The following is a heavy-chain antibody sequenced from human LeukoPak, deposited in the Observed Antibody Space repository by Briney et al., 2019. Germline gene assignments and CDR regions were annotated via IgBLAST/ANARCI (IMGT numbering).Heavy chain of an antibody. J-gene: IGHJ4*02. CDR3: ARGKWSYYFDY. Sequence: KPSETLSLTCTVSGGSIISNTYYWGWIRQPPGKGLEWIGNVYYGGSTYYNPSLKSRVTMSVDTSKNQFSLKLSSVTAADTAVYYCARGKWSYYFDYWGQGTLVTVSS. V-gene: IGHV4-39*07. CDR2: VYYGGST. CDR1: GGSIISNTYY. D-gene: IGHD2-15*01.